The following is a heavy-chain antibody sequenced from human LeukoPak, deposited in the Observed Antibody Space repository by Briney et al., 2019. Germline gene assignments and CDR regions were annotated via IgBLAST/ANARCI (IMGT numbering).Heavy chain of an antibody. D-gene: IGHD4-17*01. Sequence: PSETLSLTCTVSGGSISSYYWSWIRQPPGKGLEWIGYIYYSGSTYYNPSLKSRVTISVDTSKNQFSLKLSSVTAADTAVYYCATGYGDFRVEGRYFYSWGQGTLVTVSS. J-gene: IGHJ4*02. CDR2: IYYSGST. V-gene: IGHV4-59*01. CDR1: GGSISSYY. CDR3: ATGYGDFRVEGRYFYS.